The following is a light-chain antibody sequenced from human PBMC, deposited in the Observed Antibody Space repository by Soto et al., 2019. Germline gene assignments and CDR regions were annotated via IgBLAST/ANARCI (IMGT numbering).Light chain of an antibody. Sequence: EIVMTQSPATLSESPGERATLSCRASQSVGSNLAWYQQKPGQAPRLLMYGASTRATGVPARFSGSGSGAEFTLTISSLQSEDFAVYYCQQYNNRPPWTFGQGTKVEIE. CDR1: QSVGSN. CDR2: GAS. J-gene: IGKJ1*01. CDR3: QQYNNRPPWT. V-gene: IGKV3-15*01.